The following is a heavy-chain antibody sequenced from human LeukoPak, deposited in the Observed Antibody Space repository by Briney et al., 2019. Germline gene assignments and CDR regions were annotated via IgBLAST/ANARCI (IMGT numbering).Heavy chain of an antibody. CDR1: GFNFWNTG. J-gene: IGHJ4*02. CDR2: INWNGGST. D-gene: IGHD3-22*01. Sequence: GGSLRLSCAVAGFNFWNTGMSWVRQAPGKGLEWVSGINWNGGSTGYADSVKGRFTISRDNAKNSLYLQMNSLRAEDTALYYCARGDSSGYYYVNYWGQGTLVTVSS. CDR3: ARGDSSGYYYVNY. V-gene: IGHV3-20*04.